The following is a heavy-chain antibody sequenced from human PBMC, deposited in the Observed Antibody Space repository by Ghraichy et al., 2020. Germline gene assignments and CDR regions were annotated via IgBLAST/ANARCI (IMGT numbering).Heavy chain of an antibody. CDR1: GFTFSSYA. V-gene: IGHV3-30*18. D-gene: IGHD6-13*01. Sequence: GGSLRLSCAASGFTFSSYAIHWVRQAPGKGLEWVAVISSDGTNKHYSDSVRGRFTISRDNSKNTLYLQMNSLRDEDTAVYYCAKDIAAGGDDAFDIWGQGTMVTVSS. CDR3: AKDIAAGGDDAFDI. J-gene: IGHJ3*02. CDR2: ISSDGTNK.